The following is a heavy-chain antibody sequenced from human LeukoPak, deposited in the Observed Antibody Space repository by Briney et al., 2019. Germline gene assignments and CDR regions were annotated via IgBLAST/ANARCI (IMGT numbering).Heavy chain of an antibody. CDR1: GGSISSGDYY. CDR3: AREGDFWSGRNWFDP. J-gene: IGHJ5*02. Sequence: SETLSLTCTVSGGSISSGDYYWSWIRQPPGKGLEWIGYIYYSGSTNYNPSLKSRVTISVDTSKNQFSLKLSSVTAADTAVYYCAREGDFWSGRNWFDPWGQGTLVTVSS. D-gene: IGHD3-3*01. CDR2: IYYSGST. V-gene: IGHV4-61*08.